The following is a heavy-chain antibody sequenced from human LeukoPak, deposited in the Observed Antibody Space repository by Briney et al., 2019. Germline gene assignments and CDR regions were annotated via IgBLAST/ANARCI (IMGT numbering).Heavy chain of an antibody. Sequence: SETLSLTCTVAGGSISSYYWSWIRQPPGKGREWIGYIYYSVSTNYNPSLKSRVTISVDTSKNQFSLKLRSVPAADTAVYYCARGFGRGSGYYYGPYYYGMAVWGQGTTVTVSS. CDR1: GGSISSYY. J-gene: IGHJ6*01. CDR2: IYYSVST. V-gene: IGHV4-59*01. CDR3: ARGFGRGSGYYYGPYYYGMAV. D-gene: IGHD3-22*01.